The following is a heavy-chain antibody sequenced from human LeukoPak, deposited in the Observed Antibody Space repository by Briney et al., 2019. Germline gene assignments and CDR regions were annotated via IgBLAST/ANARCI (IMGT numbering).Heavy chain of an antibody. V-gene: IGHV3-7*01. Sequence: PGGSLRLSCAASGFTFSNAWMSWVRQAPGKGLEWVANINLDGSQKYYVDSLKGRFTISRDNAKNSLYLQMNSLRAEDTAVYYCARDVDYANPRHAYGGQGTLVTVSS. J-gene: IGHJ4*02. CDR1: GFTFSNAW. D-gene: IGHD4/OR15-4a*01. CDR3: ARDVDYANPRHAY. CDR2: INLDGSQK.